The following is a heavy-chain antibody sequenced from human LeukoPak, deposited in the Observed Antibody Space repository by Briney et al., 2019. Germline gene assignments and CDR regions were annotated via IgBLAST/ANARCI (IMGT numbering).Heavy chain of an antibody. V-gene: IGHV4-61*08. CDR3: ARRRGSGPGEDYYYYMDV. CDR2: IYHSGST. CDR1: GGSISSGGYY. Sequence: SETLSLTCTVSGGSISSGGYYWSWIRQPPGKGLEWIGYIYHSGSTNYNPSLKSRVTISVDTSKNQFSLKLSSVTAADTAVYYCARRRGSGPGEDYYYYMDVWGKGTTVTVSS. J-gene: IGHJ6*03. D-gene: IGHD3-10*01.